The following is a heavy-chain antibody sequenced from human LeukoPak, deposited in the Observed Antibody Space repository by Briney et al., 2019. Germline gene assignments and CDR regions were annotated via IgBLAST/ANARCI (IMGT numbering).Heavy chain of an antibody. V-gene: IGHV3-7*03. D-gene: IGHD6-13*01. CDR2: IKQDGSEK. J-gene: IGHJ4*02. CDR3: ARDRSSSF. Sequence: GGSLRLSCAASGFTFSSYWMSWVRQAPGKGLEWVANIKQDGSEKYYVDSVKGRFTISRDNAKNLVYLQVNNLRAEDTAVYYCARDRSSSFWGQGILVTVSS. CDR1: GFTFSSYW.